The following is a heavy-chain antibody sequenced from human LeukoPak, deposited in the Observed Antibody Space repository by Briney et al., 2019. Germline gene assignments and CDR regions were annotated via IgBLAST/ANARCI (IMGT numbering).Heavy chain of an antibody. D-gene: IGHD2/OR15-2a*01. CDR3: ARSLKSNSRDAFDI. CDR1: GDSISSYY. V-gene: IGHV4-59*01. Sequence: SETLSLTCAVSGDSISSYYWSRIRQPPGKGLEWIGQMYYSGSAKYNPSLKSRATTSVDTSKNQFSLKLRSVTAADTAVYYCARSLKSNSRDAFDIWGQGTMVTVSS. J-gene: IGHJ3*02. CDR2: MYYSGSA.